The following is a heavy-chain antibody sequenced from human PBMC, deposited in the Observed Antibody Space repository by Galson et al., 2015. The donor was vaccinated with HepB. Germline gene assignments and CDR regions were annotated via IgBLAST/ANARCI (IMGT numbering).Heavy chain of an antibody. D-gene: IGHD2/OR15-2a*01. J-gene: IGHJ4*02. CDR2: TYHRSRWYY. Sequence: CATSGDSVSSDSAAWNWIRQAPSRGLEWVGRTYHRSRWYYDYAVSVQGRIIINSDTSKNQFSLKLKSVTPEDTAVYYCARDGYLGLLYYFDYWSQGTLVTVSS. V-gene: IGHV6-1*01. CDR1: GDSVSSDSAA. CDR3: ARDGYLGLLYYFDY.